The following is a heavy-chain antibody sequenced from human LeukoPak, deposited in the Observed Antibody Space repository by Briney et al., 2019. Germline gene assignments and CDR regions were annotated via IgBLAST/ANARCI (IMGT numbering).Heavy chain of an antibody. J-gene: IGHJ6*02. CDR3: VKDRDGMDV. CDR1: GFRFSDYG. V-gene: IGHV3-30*18. CDR2: ILYDGSKK. Sequence: GALRLSCAGSGFRFSDYGMHWVRQAPGKGLEWVTVILYDGSKKEYVDSVKDRFTISRDNSKNTLYLEMNSLRVEDTAVYYCVKDRDGMDVWGQGTTVIVSS.